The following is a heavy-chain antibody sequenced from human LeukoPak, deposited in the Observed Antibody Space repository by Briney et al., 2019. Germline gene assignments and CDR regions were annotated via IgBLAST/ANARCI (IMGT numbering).Heavy chain of an antibody. CDR1: RFTFSSYS. V-gene: IGHV3-21*01. CDR3: ARDLYICVAGPGWYGFDY. Sequence: GGSLRHSCAASRFTFSSYSMNWVRQAPGKGLEWVSSISSSSSYIYYADSVKGRFTISRDNAKNSLYLQMNSLRAEDTAVYYCARDLYICVAGPGWYGFDYWGQGTLVTVSS. D-gene: IGHD6-19*01. J-gene: IGHJ4*02. CDR2: ISSSSSYI.